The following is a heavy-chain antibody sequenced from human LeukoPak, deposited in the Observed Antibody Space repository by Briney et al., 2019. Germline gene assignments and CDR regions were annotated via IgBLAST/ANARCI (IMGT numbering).Heavy chain of an antibody. J-gene: IGHJ3*02. Sequence: SETLSLTCTVSGGSINNHYWSWIRQPPGRGLEWIGYMYYTGSTNYNPSFKSRVTISVGTSKNQFSLRLSSVTAADTAVYYCAREPPPYYYDSSGYPRDAFDIWGQGTMVTVSS. CDR1: GGSINNHY. CDR3: AREPPPYYYDSSGYPRDAFDI. V-gene: IGHV4-59*11. D-gene: IGHD3-22*01. CDR2: MYYTGST.